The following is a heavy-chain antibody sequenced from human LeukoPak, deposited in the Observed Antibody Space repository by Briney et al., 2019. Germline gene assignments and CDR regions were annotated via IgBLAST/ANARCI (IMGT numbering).Heavy chain of an antibody. CDR2: IYYSGST. V-gene: IGHV4-59*01. CDR3: ARAPSSSSWYQPFDN. J-gene: IGHJ4*02. D-gene: IGHD6-13*01. CDR1: GGSISSYY. Sequence: PSETLSLTCTVSGGSISSYYWSWIWQPPGKGLEWIGYIYYSGSTNSNPSLKSRVTISVDTSKNQFSLKLSSVTAADTAVYYCARAPSSSSWYQPFDNWGQGTLVTVSS.